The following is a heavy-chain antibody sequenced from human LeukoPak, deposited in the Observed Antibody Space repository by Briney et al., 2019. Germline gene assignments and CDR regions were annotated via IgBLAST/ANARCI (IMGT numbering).Heavy chain of an antibody. Sequence: GASLRVSPTPSVYTFTTYYMHWVRQAPGQGLEWIGIINPSSGSSSYAQKFQGRVTMTRDTSTSTVYMELSSLRSEDTAVYYCARSSSPPFEYWGQGTLVTVSS. J-gene: IGHJ4*02. CDR2: INPSSGSS. CDR1: VYTFTTYY. CDR3: ARSSSPPFEY. V-gene: IGHV1-46*01. D-gene: IGHD6-6*01.